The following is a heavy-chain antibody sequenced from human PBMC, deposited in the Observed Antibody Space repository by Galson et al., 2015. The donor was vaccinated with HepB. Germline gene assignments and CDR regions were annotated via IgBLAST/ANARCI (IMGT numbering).Heavy chain of an antibody. Sequence: SLRLSCAASRFTFSSYAMSWVRQAPGKGLEWVSAISGSGGSTYYADSVKGRFTISRDNSKNTLYLQMNSLRAEDTAVYYCAKVTTVTEYYFDYWGQGTLVTVSS. CDR2: ISGSGGST. CDR1: RFTFSSYA. J-gene: IGHJ4*02. CDR3: AKVTTVTEYYFDY. D-gene: IGHD4-17*01. V-gene: IGHV3-23*01.